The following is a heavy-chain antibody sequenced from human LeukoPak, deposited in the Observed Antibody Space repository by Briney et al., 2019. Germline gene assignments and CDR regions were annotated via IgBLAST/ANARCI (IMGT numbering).Heavy chain of an antibody. CDR1: GFTFSSHE. CDR2: ISGDGSIT. Sequence: GGSLRLSCAASGFTFSSHEMNWVRQAPGKGLVWVSRISGDGSITDYADSVKGRFTISRDNAKNTLYLQMNSLRAEDSAMYNCGRLTAAAPAYWGQGTLVTVSS. V-gene: IGHV3-74*01. J-gene: IGHJ4*02. D-gene: IGHD6-13*01. CDR3: GRLTAAAPAY.